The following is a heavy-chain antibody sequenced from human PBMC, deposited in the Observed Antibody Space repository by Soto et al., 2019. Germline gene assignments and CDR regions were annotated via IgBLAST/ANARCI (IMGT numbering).Heavy chain of an antibody. CDR3: AKDGHRGGGYYFDF. Sequence: EVQLLESGGDLVQPGGSLRLSCAASGFTFSSYAMTWVRQAPGKGLEWVSGISGSGGGTYYADSVKGRFTISRDNSKNTLYLQINSLRDEYTAVYYCAKDGHRGGGYYFDFWGQGTLVTVSS. V-gene: IGHV3-23*01. CDR1: GFTFSSYA. D-gene: IGHD6-13*01. CDR2: ISGSGGGT. J-gene: IGHJ4*02.